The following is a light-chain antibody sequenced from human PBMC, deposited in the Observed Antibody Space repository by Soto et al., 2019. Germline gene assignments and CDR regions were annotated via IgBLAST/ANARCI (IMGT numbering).Light chain of an antibody. CDR1: SSDVGGYNY. V-gene: IGLV2-8*01. CDR3: CSYPGSNNWL. J-gene: IGLJ3*02. Sequence: QSALTQPPSASGSLGQSVTISCTGTSSDVGGYNYVSWYQQHPGKAPKLMISEVGKRPSGVPDRFSGSKSGNTASLTVSGLQADDEADYYCCSYPGSNNWLFGGGTKLTVL. CDR2: EVG.